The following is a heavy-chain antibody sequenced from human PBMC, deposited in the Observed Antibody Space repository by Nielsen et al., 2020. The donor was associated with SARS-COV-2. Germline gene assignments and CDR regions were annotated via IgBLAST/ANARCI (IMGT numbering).Heavy chain of an antibody. CDR3: ARVGYGDPRYYYYYGMDV. J-gene: IGHJ6*02. CDR2: VWNGGTRT. V-gene: IGHV3-33*01. Sequence: GESLKISCAASGFTFSDFGMHWVRQAPGKGPEWVATVWNGGTRTLYLDSVKGRFSISRDNSQNTLYLQMNSLRVEDTAVYYCARVGYGDPRYYYYYGMDVWGQGTTVTVSS. CDR1: GFTFSDFG. D-gene: IGHD4-17*01.